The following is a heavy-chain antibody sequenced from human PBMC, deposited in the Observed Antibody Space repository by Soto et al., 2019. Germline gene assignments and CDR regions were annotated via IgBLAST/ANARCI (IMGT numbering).Heavy chain of an antibody. Sequence: QVQLQQWGAGLLKPSETLSLTCAVYGGSFSGYYWSWIRQPPGKGLEWIGEINHSGSTNYNPSLKSRVTISVDTSKNQFSVKLSSVTAADTAVYYCARGRRITMVRGGSLLDYWGQGTLVTGSS. CDR3: ARGRRITMVRGGSLLDY. CDR2: INHSGST. D-gene: IGHD3-10*01. J-gene: IGHJ4*02. CDR1: GGSFSGYY. V-gene: IGHV4-34*01.